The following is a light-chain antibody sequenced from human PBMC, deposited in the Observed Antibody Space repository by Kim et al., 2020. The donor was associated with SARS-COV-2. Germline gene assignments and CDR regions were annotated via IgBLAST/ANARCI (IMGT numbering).Light chain of an antibody. J-gene: IGKJ4*01. V-gene: IGKV1D-16*01. CDR2: AAS. Sequence: ASVVDRLTITCRASQGISSRLALYQQKPEKAPTSLIYAASSLQSGVPSSFSGSGSGTDFTHTIRSLQPEDCASYYSQQYNSYPLCLGGGTKVDIK. CDR1: QGISSR. CDR3: QQYNSYPLC.